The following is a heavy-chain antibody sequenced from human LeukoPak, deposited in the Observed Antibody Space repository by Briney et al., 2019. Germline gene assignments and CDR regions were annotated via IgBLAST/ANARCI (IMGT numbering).Heavy chain of an antibody. CDR1: GGSISSYY. CDR2: IYYSGST. CDR3: ARADYDILTGYYENEYYFDY. Sequence: SETLSLTCAVSGGSISSYYWSWIRQPPGKGLEWIGYIYYSGSTNYNPSLKSRVTISVDTSKNQFSLKLSSVTAADTAVYYCARADYDILTGYYENEYYFDYWGQGTLVTVSS. J-gene: IGHJ4*02. D-gene: IGHD3-9*01. V-gene: IGHV4-59*01.